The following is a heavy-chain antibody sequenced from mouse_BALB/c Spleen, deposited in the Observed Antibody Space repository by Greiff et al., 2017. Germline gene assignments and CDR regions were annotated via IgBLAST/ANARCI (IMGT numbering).Heavy chain of an antibody. CDR1: GYSITSDYA. Sequence: EVQLQQSGPGLVKPSQSLSLTCTVTGYSITSDYAWNWIRQFPGNKLEWMGYISYSGSSSYNPSLKSRISITRDTSKNQFFLQLNSVTTEDTATYYCARGYLHLYWYFDVWGAGTTVTVSS. CDR3: ARGYLHLYWYFDV. J-gene: IGHJ1*01. V-gene: IGHV3-2*02. D-gene: IGHD5-1*01. CDR2: ISYSGSS.